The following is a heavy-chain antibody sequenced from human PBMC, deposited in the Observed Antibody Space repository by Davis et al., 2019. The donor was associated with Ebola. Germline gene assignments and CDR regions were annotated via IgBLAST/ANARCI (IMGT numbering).Heavy chain of an antibody. V-gene: IGHV3-21*01. Sequence: GGSLRLSCAASGFTFSSYSMNWVRQAPGKGLEWVSSISSSSSYIYYADSVKGRFTISRDNAKNSLYLQMNSLRAEDTAVYYCARDTTYYYGSGRSAPDYWGQGTLVTVSS. D-gene: IGHD3-10*01. CDR3: ARDTTYYYGSGRSAPDY. CDR2: ISSSSSYI. CDR1: GFTFSSYS. J-gene: IGHJ4*02.